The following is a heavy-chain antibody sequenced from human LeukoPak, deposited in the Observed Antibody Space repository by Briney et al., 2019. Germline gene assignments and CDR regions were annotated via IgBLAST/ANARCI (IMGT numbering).Heavy chain of an antibody. D-gene: IGHD3-16*01. J-gene: IGHJ4*02. CDR1: GFTFSSYA. V-gene: IGHV3-30-3*01. CDR2: ISYDGSNK. Sequence: GGSLRLSCAASGFTFSSYAMHWVRQAPGKGLEWVAVISYDGSNKYYADSVKGRFTISRDNSKNTLYLQMNSLRAEDTAVYYCARDRGRPRGFDYWGQGTLVTVSS. CDR3: ARDRGRPRGFDY.